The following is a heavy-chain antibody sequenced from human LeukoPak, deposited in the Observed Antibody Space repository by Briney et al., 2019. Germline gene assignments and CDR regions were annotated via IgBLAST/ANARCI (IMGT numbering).Heavy chain of an antibody. CDR2: IYSGDST. CDR1: GFTVSDNC. J-gene: IGHJ4*02. V-gene: IGHV3-53*01. Sequence: GGSLRLSCAASGFTVSDNCMTWVRQAPGKGLEWVSVIYSGDSTFYADSVKGRFTISRDSSKNTLYLQMNSLRAEDTAVYYCASRVRLAGTESGFDYWGQGTLVTVS. D-gene: IGHD6-19*01. CDR3: ASRVRLAGTESGFDY.